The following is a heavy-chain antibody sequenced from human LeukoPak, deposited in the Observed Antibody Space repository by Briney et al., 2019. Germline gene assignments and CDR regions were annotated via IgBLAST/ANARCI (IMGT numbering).Heavy chain of an antibody. CDR2: ISYDGSNK. Sequence: GGSLRLSCAASGFTFSSYGMHWVRQAPGKGLEWVAVISYDGSNKYYADSVKGRFTISRDNSKNTLYLQMNSLRAEDTAVYYCAKVEGQWLVADAFDIWGQGTMVTVSS. CDR3: AKVEGQWLVADAFDI. J-gene: IGHJ3*02. CDR1: GFTFSSYG. D-gene: IGHD6-19*01. V-gene: IGHV3-30*18.